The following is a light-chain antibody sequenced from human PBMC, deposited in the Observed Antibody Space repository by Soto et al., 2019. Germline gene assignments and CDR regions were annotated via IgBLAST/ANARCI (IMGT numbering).Light chain of an antibody. J-gene: IGLJ2*01. CDR1: SSNMGSNT. CDR2: NDN. CDR3: AAWDGSLNHIL. V-gene: IGLV1-44*01. Sequence: QSVLTQPPSASGTPGQGVAISCPGSSSNMGSNTVNWYQHLPGTAPKLLIYNDNQRPSGVPDRFFGSKSGTSASLAITGLQSEDEADYYCAAWDGSLNHILFGGGTKLTVL.